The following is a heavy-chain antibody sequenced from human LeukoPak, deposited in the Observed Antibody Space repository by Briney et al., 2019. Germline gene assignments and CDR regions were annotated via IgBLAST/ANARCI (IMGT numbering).Heavy chain of an antibody. CDR1: GVSITSTNW. D-gene: IGHD1-1*01. Sequence: SETLSLTCAVSGVSITSTNWWSWVRQPPGKGLEWIGEIFHSGSTNYNSSLKSRVTMSVDKSKKQFSLRLSSVTAADTADYYCARLLPRTGTTAYYFHNDMDVWGKGTTVTISS. CDR3: ARLLPRTGTTAYYFHNDMDV. CDR2: IFHSGST. J-gene: IGHJ6*03. V-gene: IGHV4-4*02.